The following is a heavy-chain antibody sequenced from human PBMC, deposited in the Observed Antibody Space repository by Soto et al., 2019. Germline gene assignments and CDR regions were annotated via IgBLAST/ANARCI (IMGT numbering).Heavy chain of an antibody. CDR3: ARQGQWLVSFDY. CDR2: IYYSGST. V-gene: IGHV4-39*01. CDR1: GGSISSSSYY. D-gene: IGHD6-19*01. Sequence: SETLSLTCTVSGGSISSSSYYWGWIRQPPGKGLEWIGSIYYSGSTYYSPSLKSRVTISVDTSKNQFSLKLSSVTAADTAVYYCARQGQWLVSFDYWGQGTLVTVSS. J-gene: IGHJ4*02.